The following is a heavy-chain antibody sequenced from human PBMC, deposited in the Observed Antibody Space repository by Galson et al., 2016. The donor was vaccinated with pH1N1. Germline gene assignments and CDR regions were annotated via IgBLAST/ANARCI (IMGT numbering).Heavy chain of an antibody. Sequence: SLRLSCAASGFAFDDFAMHWVRHVPGKGLEWVSGISWNSNSIGYADSVKGRFTISRDSAKKSLFLQMNSLRVEDTALYYCAKGAGRYYFCSGSFNYWGQGTQVTVSS. CDR3: AKGAGRYYFCSGSFNY. CDR1: GFAFDDFA. CDR2: ISWNSNSI. V-gene: IGHV3-9*01. J-gene: IGHJ4*02. D-gene: IGHD3-10*02.